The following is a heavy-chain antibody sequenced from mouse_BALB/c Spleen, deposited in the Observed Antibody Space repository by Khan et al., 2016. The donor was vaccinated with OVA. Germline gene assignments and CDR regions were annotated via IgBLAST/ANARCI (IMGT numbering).Heavy chain of an antibody. CDR1: GFTFSSYA. CDR3: ARPPITTVVATSYWFFDV. V-gene: IGHV5-9-3*01. CDR2: ISSGGNYT. Sequence: EVQLVESGGGLVKPGGSLKLSCAASGFTFSSYAMSLVRQTPEKRLEWVATISSGGNYTYYPDSVKGRFTISRDNAKNTLYLQLSSLRSEDTAMYYCARPPITTVVATSYWFFDVWGAGTTVTVSS. D-gene: IGHD1-1*01. J-gene: IGHJ1*01.